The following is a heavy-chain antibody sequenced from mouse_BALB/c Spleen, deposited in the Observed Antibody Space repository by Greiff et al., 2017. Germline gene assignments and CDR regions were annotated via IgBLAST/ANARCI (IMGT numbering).Heavy chain of an antibody. J-gene: IGHJ2*01. V-gene: IGHV1S81*02. Sequence: QVQLKQPGAELVKPGASVKLSCKASGYTFTSYYMYWVKQRPGQGLEWIGGINPSNGGTNFNEKFKSKATLTVDKSSSTAYMQLSSLTSEDSAVYYCTRSGLFDYWGQGTTLTVSS. CDR2: INPSNGGT. CDR3: TRSGLFDY. CDR1: GYTFTSYY. D-gene: IGHD3-1*01.